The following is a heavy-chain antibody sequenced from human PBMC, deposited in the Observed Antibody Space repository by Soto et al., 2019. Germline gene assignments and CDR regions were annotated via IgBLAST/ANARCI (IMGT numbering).Heavy chain of an antibody. CDR2: TYSGGST. D-gene: IGHD6-13*01. V-gene: IGHV3-53*01. J-gene: IGHJ5*02. CDR3: ARGIIAAAGNWFDP. Sequence: GSLRLSCAASGFTVSSNYMSWVRQAPGKGLEWVSVTYSGGSTYYADSVKGRFTISRDNSKNTLYLQMNSLRAEDTAVYYCARGIIAAAGNWFDPWGQGTLVTVSS. CDR1: GFTVSSNY.